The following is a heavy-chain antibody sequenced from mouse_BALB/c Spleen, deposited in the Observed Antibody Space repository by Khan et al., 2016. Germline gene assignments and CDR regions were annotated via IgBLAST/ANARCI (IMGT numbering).Heavy chain of an antibody. CDR3: ASYYDYDGGFAY. Sequence: VQLQESGPGLVAPSQSLSITCPVSGFSLTGFSVNWVRQPPGKALEWPGMKRGDGSPDYNSALKSRLSFNSDDSKSKVFLKMNSLQTDDTARYFCASYYDYDGGFAYWGQGTLVTVSA. D-gene: IGHD2-4*01. CDR2: KRGDGSP. V-gene: IGHV2-6-7*01. J-gene: IGHJ3*01. CDR1: GFSLTGFS.